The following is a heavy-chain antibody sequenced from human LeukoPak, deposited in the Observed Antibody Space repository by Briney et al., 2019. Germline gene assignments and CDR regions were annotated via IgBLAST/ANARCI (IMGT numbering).Heavy chain of an antibody. J-gene: IGHJ5*02. CDR3: ASWAHSGSPTNPWFDP. CDR1: GFTFSSYW. D-gene: IGHD1-26*01. Sequence: GGSLRLSCAASGFTFSSYWMSWVRQAPGKGLEWVANIKQDGSEKYYVDSVKGRFTISRDNAKSSLYLQMNSLRAEDTAVYYCASWAHSGSPTNPWFDPWGQGTLVTVSS. V-gene: IGHV3-7*01. CDR2: IKQDGSEK.